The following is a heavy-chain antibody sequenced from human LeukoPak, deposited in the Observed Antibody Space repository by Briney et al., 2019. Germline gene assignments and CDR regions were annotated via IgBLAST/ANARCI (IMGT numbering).Heavy chain of an antibody. J-gene: IGHJ5*02. CDR3: AHTSHNLYYP. Sequence: TLSLTCTASGASMRNYYWSWIRQPPGKALEWLALIYWDDDKRYSPSLKSRLTITKDTSKNQVVLTMTNMDPVDTATYYCAHTSHNLYYPWGQGTLVTVSS. CDR1: GASMRNYYW. D-gene: IGHD3-10*01. V-gene: IGHV2-5*08. CDR2: IYWDDDK.